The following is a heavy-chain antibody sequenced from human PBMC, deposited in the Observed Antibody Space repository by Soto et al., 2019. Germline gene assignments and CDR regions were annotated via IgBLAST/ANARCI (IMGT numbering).Heavy chain of an antibody. J-gene: IGHJ6*02. D-gene: IGHD2-2*01. CDR3: AREVGVPAAITYYYYYYGMDV. V-gene: IGHV5-10-1*01. CDR2: IDPSDSYT. Sequence: GDSLNISLKCSRYIFTSYGFSWVRQGAGKVLKWMGRIDPSDSYTNYSPSFQGHVTISADKSISTAYLQWSSLKASDTAMYYCAREVGVPAAITYYYYYYGMDVWGQGTTVTVSS. CDR1: RYIFTSYG.